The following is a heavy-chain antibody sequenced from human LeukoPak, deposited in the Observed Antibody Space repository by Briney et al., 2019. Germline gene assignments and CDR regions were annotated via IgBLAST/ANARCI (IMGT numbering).Heavy chain of an antibody. V-gene: IGHV3-23*01. CDR1: GFTFSNYG. Sequence: GGSLRLSCAGSGFTFSNYGVSWVRQAPGKGLEWVSGISGSGATIFYADSVAGRFTISRDNSKNTLYLQMSSLRAEDTALYYCAKSPGPYYYGYYFDFWGQGTLVAVSS. D-gene: IGHD3-22*01. CDR2: ISGSGATI. J-gene: IGHJ4*02. CDR3: AKSPGPYYYGYYFDF.